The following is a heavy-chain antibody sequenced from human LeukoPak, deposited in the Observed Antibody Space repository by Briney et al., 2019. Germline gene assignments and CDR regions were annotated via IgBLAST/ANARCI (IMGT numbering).Heavy chain of an antibody. Sequence: ASVNVSCKASGYTFTSYGISWVRQAPGQGLEWMGRIIPHLGIANYAQKFQGRVTITADKSTSTAYMELSSLRSEDTAVYYCARADGVGYCSGGSCPAPAVDIWGQGTMVTVSS. J-gene: IGHJ3*02. V-gene: IGHV1-69*04. CDR3: ARADGVGYCSGGSCPAPAVDI. CDR2: IIPHLGIA. CDR1: GYTFTSYG. D-gene: IGHD2-15*01.